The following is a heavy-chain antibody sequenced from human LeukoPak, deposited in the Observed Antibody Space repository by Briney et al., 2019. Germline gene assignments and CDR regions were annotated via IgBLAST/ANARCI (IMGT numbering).Heavy chain of an antibody. J-gene: IGHJ4*02. D-gene: IGHD2-21*01. CDR1: GYTSTGYY. CDR2: INPNSGGT. V-gene: IGHV1-2*02. CDR3: ARFCGGDCPPDY. Sequence: ASVKVSCKASGYTSTGYYMHWVRQAPGQGLEWMGWINPNSGGTNYAQKFQGRVTMTRDTSISTAYMELSRLRSDDTAVYYCARFCGGDCPPDYWGQGTLVTVSS.